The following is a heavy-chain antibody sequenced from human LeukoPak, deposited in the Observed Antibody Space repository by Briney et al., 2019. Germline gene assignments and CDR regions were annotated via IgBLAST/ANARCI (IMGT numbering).Heavy chain of an antibody. CDR3: ATRRFRGGVFDY. J-gene: IGHJ4*02. Sequence: VASVKVSCKASGGTFSSYAISWVRQAPGQGLEWMGGIIPIFGTANYAQKFQGRVTMTEDTSTDTAYMELSSLRSEDTAVYYCATRRFRGGVFDYWGQGTLVTVSS. D-gene: IGHD4-23*01. V-gene: IGHV1-69*06. CDR2: IIPIFGTA. CDR1: GGTFSSYA.